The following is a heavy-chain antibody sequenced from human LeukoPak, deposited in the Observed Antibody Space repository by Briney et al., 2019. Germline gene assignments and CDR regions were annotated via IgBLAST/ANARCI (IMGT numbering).Heavy chain of an antibody. Sequence: GESLKISCKGSGYSFTSYWIGWVRKMPGKGLEGMGIIYPGDSDTRYSPSFQGQVTISADKSISTAYLQWSSLQASDTAMYYCARSTNYDSSGYVGDYWGQGTLVTVSS. CDR3: ARSTNYDSSGYVGDY. D-gene: IGHD3-22*01. J-gene: IGHJ4*02. CDR1: GYSFTSYW. V-gene: IGHV5-51*01. CDR2: IYPGDSDT.